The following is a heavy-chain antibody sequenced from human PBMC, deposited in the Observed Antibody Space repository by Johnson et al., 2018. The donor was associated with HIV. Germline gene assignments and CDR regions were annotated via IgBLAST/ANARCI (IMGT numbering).Heavy chain of an antibody. V-gene: IGHV3-30*04. Sequence: QVQLVESGGGVFQPGRSLRLSCAASGFTFSSYAMHWVRQAPAKGLEWVAVISYDGSDKYYAASVKGRFTISRDSSKNTLYLQMNTLRADDTAVYYCTRGFRIAAAGGDDGFDIWGQGTMVTVSS. D-gene: IGHD6-13*01. CDR1: GFTFSSYA. J-gene: IGHJ3*02. CDR2: ISYDGSDK. CDR3: TRGFRIAAAGGDDGFDI.